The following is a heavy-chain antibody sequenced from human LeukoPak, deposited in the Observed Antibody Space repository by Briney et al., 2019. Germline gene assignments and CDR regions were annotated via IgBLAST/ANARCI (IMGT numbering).Heavy chain of an antibody. CDR1: GFTFSSYS. V-gene: IGHV3-21*04. CDR3: AKDHPCPTVWCPLDY. Sequence: PGGSLRLSCAASGFTFSSYSMNWVRQAPGKGLEWVSSISSSSSYIYYADSVKGRFTISRDNAKNSLYLQMNSLRAEDTAVYYCAKDHPCPTVWCPLDYWGQGTLVTVSS. J-gene: IGHJ4*02. CDR2: ISSSSSYI. D-gene: IGHD2-8*01.